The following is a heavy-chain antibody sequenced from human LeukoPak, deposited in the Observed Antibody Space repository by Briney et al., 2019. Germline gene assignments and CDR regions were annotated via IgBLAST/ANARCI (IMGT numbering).Heavy chain of an antibody. V-gene: IGHV1-18*01. Sequence: ASVKVSCKASGYTFTSYGISWVRQAPGQGLEWMGWISAYNGNTNYAQKLQGRVTMTIDTSTSTAYMELRSLRFDDTAVYYCARDSPTIFGVVVGNYMDVWGKGTTVTVSS. J-gene: IGHJ6*03. D-gene: IGHD3-3*01. CDR2: ISAYNGNT. CDR3: ARDSPTIFGVVVGNYMDV. CDR1: GYTFTSYG.